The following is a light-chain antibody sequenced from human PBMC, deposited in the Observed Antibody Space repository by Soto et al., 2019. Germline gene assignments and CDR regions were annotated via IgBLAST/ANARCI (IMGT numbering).Light chain of an antibody. CDR3: QQRSNWTQ. V-gene: IGKV3-11*01. Sequence: EIVLTQSPATLSLSPGERATLSCRASQSVSSYLAWYQQKPGQAPRLLIYDASNRATGIPARFSGSGSGTDFTLTISSLEPEDFAVYYCQQRSNWTQFGQGTKVDIK. J-gene: IGKJ1*01. CDR2: DAS. CDR1: QSVSSY.